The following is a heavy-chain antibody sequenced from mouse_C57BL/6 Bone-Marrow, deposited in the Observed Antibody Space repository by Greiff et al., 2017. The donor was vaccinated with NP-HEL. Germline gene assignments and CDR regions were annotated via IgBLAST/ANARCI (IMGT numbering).Heavy chain of an antibody. D-gene: IGHD1-3*01. J-gene: IGHJ3*01. CDR2: IYPRSGNT. CDR1: GYTFTSYG. CDR3: ARSGNSRFAY. Sequence: QVQLKQSGAELARPGASVKLSCKASGYTFTSYGISWVKQRTGPGLEWIGEIYPRSGNTYYNEQFKGKATLTADKSSSTAYRELRSLTSEVSAVYFCARSGNSRFAYWGQGTLVTVSA. V-gene: IGHV1-81*01.